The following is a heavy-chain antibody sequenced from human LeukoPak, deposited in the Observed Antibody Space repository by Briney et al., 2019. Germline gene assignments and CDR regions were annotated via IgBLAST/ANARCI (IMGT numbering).Heavy chain of an antibody. V-gene: IGHV3-30*04. CDR2: ISYDGSNK. Sequence: GGSLTLSCAASGFTFSSYAMHWVRQAPGKGLEWVAVISYDGSNKYYADSVKGRFTISRDNSKNTLYLQMSSLRAEDTAVYYCARDLGLDPSGQRALVTVSS. CDR3: ARDLGLDP. J-gene: IGHJ5*02. D-gene: IGHD3-10*01. CDR1: GFTFSSYA.